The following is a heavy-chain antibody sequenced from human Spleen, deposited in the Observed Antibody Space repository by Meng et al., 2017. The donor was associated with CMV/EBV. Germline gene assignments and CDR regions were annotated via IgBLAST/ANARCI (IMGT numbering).Heavy chain of an antibody. D-gene: IGHD4-11*01. CDR2: IFSGQSTT. J-gene: IGHJ5*02. Sequence: GESLKISCAASGFTFSSYWMHWVRQAPGKGLEWVSTIFSGQSTTYYADSVKGRFTISRDDSTNTVYLQMYSLGAENTAMYYCAAAQPPKIYSRPPNWFEPWGQGTLVTVSS. CDR3: AAAQPPKIYSRPPNWFEP. V-gene: IGHV3-23*03. CDR1: GFTFSSYW.